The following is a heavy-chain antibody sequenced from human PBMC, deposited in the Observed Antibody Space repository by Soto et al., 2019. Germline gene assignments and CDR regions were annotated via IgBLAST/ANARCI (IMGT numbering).Heavy chain of an antibody. CDR3: AARYYYGSGTGAFDI. CDR1: GFTFTSSA. Sequence: SVKVSCKASGFTFTSSAMQWVRQARGQRLEWIGWIVVGSGNTNYAQKFQERVTITRDMSTSTAYMELSSLRSEDTAVYYCAARYYYGSGTGAFDIWGQGTMVTVSS. D-gene: IGHD3-10*01. J-gene: IGHJ3*02. V-gene: IGHV1-58*02. CDR2: IVVGSGNT.